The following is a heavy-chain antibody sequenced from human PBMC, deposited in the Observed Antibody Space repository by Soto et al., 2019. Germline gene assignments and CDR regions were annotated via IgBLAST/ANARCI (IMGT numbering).Heavy chain of an antibody. J-gene: IGHJ4*02. CDR3: ARGALLWFGEPWHFDY. CDR2: IYPGDSDT. V-gene: IGHV5-51*01. Sequence: PGESLKISCKGSGYSFTSYWIGWVRQMPGKGLEWMGIIYPGDSDTRYSPSFQGQVTISADKSISTAYLQWSSLKASDTAMYYCARGALLWFGEPWHFDYWGQGTLVTVSS. CDR1: GYSFTSYW. D-gene: IGHD3-10*01.